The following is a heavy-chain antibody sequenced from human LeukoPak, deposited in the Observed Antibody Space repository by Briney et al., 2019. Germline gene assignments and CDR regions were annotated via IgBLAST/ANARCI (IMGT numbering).Heavy chain of an antibody. D-gene: IGHD2-2*01. V-gene: IGHV4-59*01. CDR3: AREYCTRTTCYFDY. Sequence: SETLSLTCSVSGGSISSDYWSWIRQPPEKGLEWIGNILYSGSTNYNPSLKSRLTISVDTSKNQFSLKLSSVTAADTAVYYCAREYCTRTTCYFDYWGQGTLVTVSS. J-gene: IGHJ4*02. CDR1: GGSISSDY. CDR2: ILYSGST.